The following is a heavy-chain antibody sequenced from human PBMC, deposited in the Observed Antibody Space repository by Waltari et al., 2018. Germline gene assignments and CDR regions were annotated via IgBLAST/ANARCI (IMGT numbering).Heavy chain of an antibody. D-gene: IGHD3-22*01. J-gene: IGHJ4*02. CDR3: ARTYYYDSSGSPLSY. CDR2: INHSGST. Sequence: QVQLQQWGAGLLKPSETLSLTCAVYGGSFSGSYWSWIRQPPGKGLEWIGEINHSGSTNYNPSLKSRVTISVDTSKNQFSLKLSSVTAADTAVYYCARTYYYDSSGSPLSYWGQGTLVTVSS. CDR1: GGSFSGSY. V-gene: IGHV4-34*01.